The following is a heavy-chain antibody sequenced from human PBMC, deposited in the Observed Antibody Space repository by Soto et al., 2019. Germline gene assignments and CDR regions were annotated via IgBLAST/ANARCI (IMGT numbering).Heavy chain of an antibody. V-gene: IGHV1-69*01. CDR3: ARFSSVGYDSSGYREDY. D-gene: IGHD3-22*01. CDR1: GGTFSSYA. CDR2: IIPIFGTA. J-gene: IGHJ4*02. Sequence: QVQLVQSGAEVKKPGSSVKVSCKASGGTFSSYAISWVRQAPGQGLEWMGGIIPIFGTANYAQKFQGRVTITADESTSTAYMELSSRRSEDTAVYYCARFSSVGYDSSGYREDYWGQGTLVTVSS.